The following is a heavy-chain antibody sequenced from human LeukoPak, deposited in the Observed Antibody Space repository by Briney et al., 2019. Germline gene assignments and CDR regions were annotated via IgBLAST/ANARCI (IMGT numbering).Heavy chain of an antibody. J-gene: IGHJ4*02. CDR3: ARHPLGSPLSYYDTPFDY. CDR1: GGSISSSSYY. V-gene: IGHV4-39*01. D-gene: IGHD3-22*01. CDR2: IYYSGST. Sequence: SQTLSLTCTVSGGSISSSSYYWGWVRQPPGKGLEWIGSIYYSGSTYYNPSLKSRVTISVDTSKNQFSLKLSSVTAADTAVYYCARHPLGSPLSYYDTPFDYWGQGTLVTVSS.